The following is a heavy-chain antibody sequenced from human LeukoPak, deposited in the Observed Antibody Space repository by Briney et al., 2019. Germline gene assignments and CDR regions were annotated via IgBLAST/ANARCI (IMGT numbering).Heavy chain of an antibody. CDR2: IIPIFGTA. J-gene: IGHJ4*02. D-gene: IGHD5-24*01. V-gene: IGHV1-69*13. CDR3: ARGLVEMAPFDY. Sequence: GAPVKVSCKASGGTFSSYAISWVRQAPGQGLEWMGGIIPIFGTANYAQKFQGRVTITADESTSTAYMELSSLRSEDTAVYYCARGLVEMAPFDYWGQGTLVTVSS. CDR1: GGTFSSYA.